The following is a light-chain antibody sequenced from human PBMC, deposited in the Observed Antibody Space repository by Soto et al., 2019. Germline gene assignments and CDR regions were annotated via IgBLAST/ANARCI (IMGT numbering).Light chain of an antibody. CDR2: KVS. CDR3: MQGTYAPKT. V-gene: IGKV2-30*02. Sequence: EVVMTQSPLSLPVTLGQPASISCRSSQSLVHSNGNTFLTWIQQRPGQSPRRLIYKVSIRDSGVSDRFSGSGSGTDFTLKISRVEAEDVGVYYCMQGTYAPKTFGQGTMVEI. CDR1: QSLVHSNGNTF. J-gene: IGKJ1*01.